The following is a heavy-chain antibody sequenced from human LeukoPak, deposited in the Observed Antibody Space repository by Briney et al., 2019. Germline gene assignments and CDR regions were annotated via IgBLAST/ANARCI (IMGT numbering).Heavy chain of an antibody. CDR2: ISWNSGSI. V-gene: IGHV3-9*01. CDR3: AKHRGYCTNGVCYTGDYYYGMDV. J-gene: IGHJ6*02. D-gene: IGHD2-8*01. CDR1: GFTFDDYA. Sequence: GRSLRLSCAASGFTFDDYAMHWVRQAPGKGLEWVSGISWNSGSIGYADSVKGRFTISRDNAKNSLYLQMNSLRAEDTALYYCAKHRGYCTNGVCYTGDYYYGMDVWGQGTTVTVSS.